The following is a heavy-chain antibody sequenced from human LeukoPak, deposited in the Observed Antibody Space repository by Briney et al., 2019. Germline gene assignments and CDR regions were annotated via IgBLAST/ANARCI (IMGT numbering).Heavy chain of an antibody. J-gene: IGHJ4*02. CDR1: GYSFTSYW. CDR2: IYSGDSDT. CDR3: ARLGDISGYSSSWYDY. V-gene: IGHV5-51*01. Sequence: GESLKISCKGSGYSFTSYWIGWVRQMPGKGLAWMGIIYSGDSDTRYSPSFQGQVTISADKSISTAYLQWSSLKASDTAMYYCARLGDISGYSSSWYDYWGQGTLVTVSS. D-gene: IGHD6-13*01.